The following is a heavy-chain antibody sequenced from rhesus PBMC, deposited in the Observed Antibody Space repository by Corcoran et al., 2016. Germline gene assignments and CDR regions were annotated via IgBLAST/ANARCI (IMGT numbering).Heavy chain of an antibody. CDR2: IYGSGGGT. Sequence: QVQLQESGPGLVKPSETLSLTCAVSGGSISDDYYWSWIRQPPGKGLEWIGYIYGSGGGTNYNPSFKNRVTISIGTSKNQFSLKLGSVTAADTAVYYCARTVTTFFYGLDSWGQGVVVTVSS. J-gene: IGHJ6*01. V-gene: IGHV4-106*01. D-gene: IGHD4-23*01. CDR3: ARTVTTFFYGLDS. CDR1: GGSISDDYY.